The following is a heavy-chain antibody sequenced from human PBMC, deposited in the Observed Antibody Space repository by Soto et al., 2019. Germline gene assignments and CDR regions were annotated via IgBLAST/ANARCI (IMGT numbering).Heavy chain of an antibody. CDR1: GFTFSSYA. V-gene: IGHV3-30-3*01. J-gene: IGHJ4*02. CDR3: ARDPGIAAAGSVHFDY. D-gene: IGHD6-13*01. Sequence: QVQLVESGGGVVQPGRSPRLSCAASGFTFSSYAMHWVRQAPGKGLEWVAVISYDGSNKYYADSVKGRFTISRDNSKNTLYLQMNSLRAEDTAVYYCARDPGIAAAGSVHFDYWGQGTVVTVSS. CDR2: ISYDGSNK.